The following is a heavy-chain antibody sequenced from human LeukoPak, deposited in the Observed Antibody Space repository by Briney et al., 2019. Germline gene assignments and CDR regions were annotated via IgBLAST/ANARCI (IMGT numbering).Heavy chain of an antibody. Sequence: SETLSLTCTVSGGSITSYYWSWIRQPAGKGLEWIGRIYTSGSTNYNPSLKSRVTMSVDTSKNQFSLKLSSVTAADTAVYYCARDRYYYDSSGYYFFDYWGQGTLVTVSS. CDR3: ARDRYYYDSSGYYFFDY. J-gene: IGHJ4*02. V-gene: IGHV4-4*07. D-gene: IGHD3-22*01. CDR1: GGSITSYY. CDR2: IYTSGST.